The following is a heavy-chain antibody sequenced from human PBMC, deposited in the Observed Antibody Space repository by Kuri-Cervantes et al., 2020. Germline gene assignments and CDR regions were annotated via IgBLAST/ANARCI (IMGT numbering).Heavy chain of an antibody. Sequence: GGSLRLSCAASGFTFSSYAMHWVRQAPGKGLEWVAVISYDGSNKYYADSVKGRFTISRDNTKNSLYLQMNSLRAEDTAVYYCARGRQWLIDYWGQGTLVTVSS. D-gene: IGHD6-19*01. V-gene: IGHV3-30-3*01. CDR1: GFTFSSYA. CDR2: ISYDGSNK. J-gene: IGHJ4*02. CDR3: ARGRQWLIDY.